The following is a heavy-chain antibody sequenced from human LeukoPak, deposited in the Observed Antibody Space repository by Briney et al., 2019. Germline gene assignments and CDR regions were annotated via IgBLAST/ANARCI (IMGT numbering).Heavy chain of an antibody. CDR2: INHSGST. CDR3: ARMTAGAFDR. J-gene: IGHJ3*02. D-gene: IGHD6-13*01. Sequence: SETLSLTCAVYSGSFSGYYWSWIRQPPGKGLEWIGEINHSGSTNYNPSLKSRVTMSVDTSKNQFSLKLTSVTAADTAVYYCARMTAGAFDRWGQGTMVTVSA. V-gene: IGHV4-34*01. CDR1: SGSFSGYY.